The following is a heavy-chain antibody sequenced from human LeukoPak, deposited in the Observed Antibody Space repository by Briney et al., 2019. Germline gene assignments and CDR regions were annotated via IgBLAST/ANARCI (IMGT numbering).Heavy chain of an antibody. V-gene: IGHV3-30*02. D-gene: IGHD3-16*01. CDR3: AKGKGSSALGY. J-gene: IGHJ4*02. Sequence: GGSLRLSCATSGLAFRIFGMHWVRQVPGKGLEWVAFIRHDGSNTYYGDSVKGRFTISRDNSKNTMYLEMKSLRVEDTALYYCAKGKGSSALGYWGQGTLVTVSS. CDR1: GLAFRIFG. CDR2: IRHDGSNT.